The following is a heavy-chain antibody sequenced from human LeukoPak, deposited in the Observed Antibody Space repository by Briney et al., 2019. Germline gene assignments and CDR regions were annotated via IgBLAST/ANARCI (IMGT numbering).Heavy chain of an antibody. CDR2: IYTSGST. V-gene: IGHV4-4*07. Sequence: SETLSLTCTVSGGSISSYYWSWIRQPAGQGLEWIGRIYTSGSTNYNASLKSRVSMSVDTSKNQFSLKLSSVTAADTAVFYCARENSGSYREFDYWGQGTLVSVSS. CDR1: GGSISSYY. CDR3: ARENSGSYREFDY. D-gene: IGHD1-26*01. J-gene: IGHJ4*02.